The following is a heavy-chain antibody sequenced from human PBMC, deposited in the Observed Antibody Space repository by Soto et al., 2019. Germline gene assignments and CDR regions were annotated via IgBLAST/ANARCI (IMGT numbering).Heavy chain of an antibody. D-gene: IGHD3-3*01. Sequence: ASVKVSCKASGYTFTSYAMHWVRQAPGQRLEWMGWINAGNGNTKYSQKFQGRVTITRDTSASTAYMELSSLRSEDTAVYYCARDSLVDFWSGSHNWFDPWGQGTLVTVSS. J-gene: IGHJ5*02. V-gene: IGHV1-3*01. CDR3: ARDSLVDFWSGSHNWFDP. CDR1: GYTFTSYA. CDR2: INAGNGNT.